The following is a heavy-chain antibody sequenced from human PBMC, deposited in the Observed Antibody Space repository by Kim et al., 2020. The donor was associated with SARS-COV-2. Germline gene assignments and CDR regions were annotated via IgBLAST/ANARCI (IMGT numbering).Heavy chain of an antibody. CDR3: ARLRCIVGATTGTDFDY. V-gene: IGHV4-39*01. D-gene: IGHD1-26*01. CDR1: GGSISSSSYY. J-gene: IGHJ4*02. CDR2: IYYSGST. Sequence: SETLSLTCTVSGGSISSSSYYWGWIRQPPGKGLEWIGSIYYSGSTYYNPSLKSRVTISIDTSKNQFSLKLSSVTAADTAVYYCARLRCIVGATTGTDFDYWGQGTLVTVSS.